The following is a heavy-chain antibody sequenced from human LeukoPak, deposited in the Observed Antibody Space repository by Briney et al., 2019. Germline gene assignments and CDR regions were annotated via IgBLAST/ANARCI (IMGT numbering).Heavy chain of an antibody. CDR1: GFTFSSYA. Sequence: GGSLRLSCAASGFTFSSYAMSWVRQAPGKGLEWVSAISGSGGSTYYADSVKGRFTISRDNSKNTLYLQMNSLRAEDTAVYYCAKLPSGGWYLNWFDPWGQGTLVTVSS. J-gene: IGHJ5*02. D-gene: IGHD6-19*01. CDR2: ISGSGGST. V-gene: IGHV3-23*01. CDR3: AKLPSGGWYLNWFDP.